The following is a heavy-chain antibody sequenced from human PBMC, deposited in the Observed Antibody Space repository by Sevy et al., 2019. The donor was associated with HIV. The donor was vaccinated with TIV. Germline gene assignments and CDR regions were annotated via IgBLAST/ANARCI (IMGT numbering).Heavy chain of an antibody. J-gene: IGHJ6*02. CDR2: ISSSGSTI. Sequence: GGSLRLSCAASGFTFSDYMSWIRQAPGKGLEWVSYISSSGSTIYYADSVKGRFTISRDNAKNSLYLQTNSLRAEDTAVYYCARDLSYYGSGSYPLYYYGMDVWGQGTTVTVSS. CDR3: ARDLSYYGSGSYPLYYYGMDV. V-gene: IGHV3-11*01. D-gene: IGHD3-10*01. CDR1: GFTFSDY.